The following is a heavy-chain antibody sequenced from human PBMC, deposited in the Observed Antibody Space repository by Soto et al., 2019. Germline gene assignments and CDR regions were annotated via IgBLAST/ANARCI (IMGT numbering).Heavy chain of an antibody. Sequence: SETLSLTCTVSGGSISSGGYYWSWTRQHPGKGLEWIGYIYYSGSTYYNPSLKSRVTISVDTSKNQLYLKLSSVTAADAAVYYCARERRVVVVPAATASYGMDVWGQGTTVTVSS. D-gene: IGHD2-2*01. CDR2: IYYSGST. CDR3: ARERRVVVVPAATASYGMDV. J-gene: IGHJ6*02. V-gene: IGHV4-31*03. CDR1: GGSISSGGYY.